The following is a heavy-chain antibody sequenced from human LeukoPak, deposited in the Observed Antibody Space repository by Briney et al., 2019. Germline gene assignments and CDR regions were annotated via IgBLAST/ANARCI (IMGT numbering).Heavy chain of an antibody. Sequence: ASVKVSCKASGYTFTSYGISWVRQAPGQGLEWMGWINPNSGGTNYAQKFQGWVTMTRDTSISTAYMELSRLRSDDTAVYYCARDSGSGSYYIGWGQGTLVTVSS. CDR1: GYTFTSYG. D-gene: IGHD3-10*01. CDR3: ARDSGSGSYYIG. CDR2: INPNSGGT. V-gene: IGHV1-2*04. J-gene: IGHJ4*02.